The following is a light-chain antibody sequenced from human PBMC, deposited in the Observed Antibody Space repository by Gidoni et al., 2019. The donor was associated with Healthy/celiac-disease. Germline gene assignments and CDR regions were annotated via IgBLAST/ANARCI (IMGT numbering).Light chain of an antibody. Sequence: QSVLTQPPSVSGAPGQRVPISCTGSSSNIGAGYDVHCYPQLPGTAPKPLIYGNSNRPSGVPDRFSGSKSGTSASLAITGLQAEDEADYYCQSYDSSLSGRYVFGTGTKVTVL. CDR2: GNS. J-gene: IGLJ1*01. V-gene: IGLV1-40*01. CDR1: SSNIGAGYD. CDR3: QSYDSSLSGRYV.